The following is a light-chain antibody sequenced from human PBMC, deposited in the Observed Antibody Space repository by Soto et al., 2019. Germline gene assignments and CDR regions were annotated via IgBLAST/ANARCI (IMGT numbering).Light chain of an antibody. Sequence: DIQMTQSPSTLSASVGDRVTITCRASQSVRSWLAWYQQKPGRAPKFLIYDASSLEIGVPTRFSGSGSGTEVTLTISNLQPDDFASYYCQQYDNYPLTIGGGTKVEI. J-gene: IGKJ4*01. CDR2: DAS. V-gene: IGKV1-5*01. CDR1: QSVRSW. CDR3: QQYDNYPLT.